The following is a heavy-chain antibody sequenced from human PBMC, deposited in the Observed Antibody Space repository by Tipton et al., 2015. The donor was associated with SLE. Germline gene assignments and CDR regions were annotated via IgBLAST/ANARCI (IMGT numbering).Heavy chain of an antibody. Sequence: QLVQSGAEVKKPGASVKVSCKASGYIFTSYAISWVRQAPGQGLEWMGWIIPYNGATNYAQSLQGRVTLTTDRSTSTAYMELSSLRSDDTAMYYCVRDDLYCRARSCFFYYWGQGTLVTVSS. J-gene: IGHJ4*02. V-gene: IGHV1-18*01. CDR2: IIPYNGAT. CDR1: GYIFTSYA. D-gene: IGHD2-15*01. CDR3: VRDDLYCRARSCFFYY.